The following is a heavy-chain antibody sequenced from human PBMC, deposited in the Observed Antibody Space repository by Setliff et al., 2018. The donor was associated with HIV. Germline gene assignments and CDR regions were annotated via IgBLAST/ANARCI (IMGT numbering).Heavy chain of an antibody. CDR1: GFTFSNFG. V-gene: IGHV3-7*01. CDR3: ARDLDYGDD. Sequence: PGGSLRLSCAPSGFTFSNFGMSWVRQAPGKGLEWVANIKQDGSEKYYVDSVKGRFTISRDNAKNSLYLQMNSLRAEDTAVYYCARDLDYGDDWGQGTLVTVSS. CDR2: IKQDGSEK. J-gene: IGHJ4*02. D-gene: IGHD3-16*01.